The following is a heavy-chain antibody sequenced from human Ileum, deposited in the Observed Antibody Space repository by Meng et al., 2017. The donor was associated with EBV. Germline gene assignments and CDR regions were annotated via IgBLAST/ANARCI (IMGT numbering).Heavy chain of an antibody. Sequence: QVQLQEAGPGLVKPSGTLSLTCAVSGGSSSSSNWWSWVRQPPGKGLEWIGEIYHSGSTNYNPSLKSRVTMSVDKSKNQFSLNLSSVTAADTAVYYCARVGQWLPIDYWGQGTLVTVSS. CDR2: IYHSGST. D-gene: IGHD6-19*01. CDR3: ARVGQWLPIDY. V-gene: IGHV4-4*02. J-gene: IGHJ4*02. CDR1: GGSSSSSNW.